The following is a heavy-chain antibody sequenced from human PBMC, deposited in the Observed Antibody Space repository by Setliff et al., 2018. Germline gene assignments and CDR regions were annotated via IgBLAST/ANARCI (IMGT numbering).Heavy chain of an antibody. J-gene: IGHJ5*02. CDR3: ARGDSSDIVVVPDAMRRGWFDP. D-gene: IGHD2-2*01. CDR2: IYISGKI. CDR1: GGSFSGYY. V-gene: IGHV4-59*10. Sequence: SETLSLTCAVYGGSFSGYYWSWIRQPAGKGLEWIGRIYISGKINYNPSLKTRVTMSIDTSTNQFSLKLTSLTAADTAVYYCARGDSSDIVVVPDAMRRGWFDPWGQGTLVTVSS.